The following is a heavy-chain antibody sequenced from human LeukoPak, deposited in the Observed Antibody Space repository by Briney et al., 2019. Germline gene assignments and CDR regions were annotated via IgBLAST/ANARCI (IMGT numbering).Heavy chain of an antibody. D-gene: IGHD4-23*01. J-gene: IGHJ4*02. V-gene: IGHV4-59*01. CDR3: ARASGGNSNY. CDR1: GGSISSFY. CDR2: IYYSGST. Sequence: KASETLSLTCTVSGGSISSFYWSWIRQPPGKGLEWIGNIYYSGSTNYNPSLNSRVTISVDTSKNQFSLKLSSVTAADTAVYYCARASGGNSNYWGQGTLVTVSS.